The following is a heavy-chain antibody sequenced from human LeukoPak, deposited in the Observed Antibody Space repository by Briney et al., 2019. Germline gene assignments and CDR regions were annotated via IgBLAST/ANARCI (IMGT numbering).Heavy chain of an antibody. J-gene: IGHJ4*02. CDR3: ARNMGDY. D-gene: IGHD2/OR15-2a*01. V-gene: IGHV3-7*01. Sequence: GGSLRLSCAASGFTFSTYWMTWVRQAPGKGLEWVANINQDGTEKNYVDSVKGRFTISRDNAKSSLYLQMNSLRAEDTAVYYCARNMGDYWGQGTLVTVSS. CDR1: GFTFSTYW. CDR2: INQDGTEK.